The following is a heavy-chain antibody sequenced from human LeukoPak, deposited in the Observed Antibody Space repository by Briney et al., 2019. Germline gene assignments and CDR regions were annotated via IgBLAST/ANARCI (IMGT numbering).Heavy chain of an antibody. CDR3: ARGSWGNLTTYYFDY. Sequence: SETLSLTCAVYGGSFSGYYWSWIRQPPGKGLEWIGEINHSGSTNYNPSLKSRVTISVDTSKNQFSLKLSSVTAADTAVYYCARGSWGNLTTYYFDYWGQGTLATVSS. J-gene: IGHJ4*02. D-gene: IGHD1-1*01. CDR2: INHSGST. V-gene: IGHV4-34*01. CDR1: GGSFSGYY.